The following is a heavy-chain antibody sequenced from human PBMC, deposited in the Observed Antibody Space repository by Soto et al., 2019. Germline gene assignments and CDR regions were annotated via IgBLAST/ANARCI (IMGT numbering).Heavy chain of an antibody. J-gene: IGHJ6*03. CDR1: GFTVSSQY. CDR2: IYAIGNT. Sequence: EVQLVESGGDLVQPGGSLRLSCAASGFTVSSQYMSWVRQAPGMGLEWVSVIYAIGNTYYADSAKGRFTISRDNSKNTLFLQMTSLSPEDTAVYYCARGGNHYFYYYMDVWGKGTTVTVSS. V-gene: IGHV3-66*01. D-gene: IGHD6-13*01. CDR3: ARGGNHYFYYYMDV.